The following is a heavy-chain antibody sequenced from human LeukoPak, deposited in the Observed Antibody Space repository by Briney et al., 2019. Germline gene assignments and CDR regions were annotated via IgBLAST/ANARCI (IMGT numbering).Heavy chain of an antibody. D-gene: IGHD2-2*01. CDR1: GFTFDDYA. J-gene: IGHJ4*02. CDR2: ISWNSGSI. CDR3: AKDRVAAVFDY. V-gene: IGHV3-9*01. Sequence: PGRSLRLSCAASGFTFDDYAMHWVRQAPGKGLEWVSGISWNSGSIGYADSVKGRFTISRDNAKNSLYLQMNSLRAEDTALYYCAKDRVAAVFDYWGQGTLVTVSS.